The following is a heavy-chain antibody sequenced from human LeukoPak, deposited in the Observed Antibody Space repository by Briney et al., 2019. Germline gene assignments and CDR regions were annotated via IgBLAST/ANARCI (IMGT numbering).Heavy chain of an antibody. D-gene: IGHD6-6*01. V-gene: IGHV1-2*02. J-gene: IGHJ2*01. Sequence: ASVKVSCKASGYTFTGYYMHWVRQAPGQGLEWMGWINPNSGDTNYAQKFQGRVTMTRDTSISTAYMELSRLRSDDTAVYYCARVSIFSGSSVWYFDLWGRGILVTVSS. CDR2: INPNSGDT. CDR3: ARVSIFSGSSVWYFDL. CDR1: GYTFTGYY.